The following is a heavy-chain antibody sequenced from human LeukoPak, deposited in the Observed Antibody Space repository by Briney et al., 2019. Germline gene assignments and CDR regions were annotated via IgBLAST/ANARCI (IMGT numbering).Heavy chain of an antibody. Sequence: GGSLRLSCAASGFTFSSYDIHWVRQAPGKGLEWVAVIWYDGSNKYYADSVKGRFTISRDNSKNTLYLQMNSLRAEDTAVYYCAKDSGSDGYLEAFDIWGRGTMVTVSS. J-gene: IGHJ3*02. D-gene: IGHD5-18*01. CDR2: IWYDGSNK. V-gene: IGHV3-33*06. CDR3: AKDSGSDGYLEAFDI. CDR1: GFTFSSYD.